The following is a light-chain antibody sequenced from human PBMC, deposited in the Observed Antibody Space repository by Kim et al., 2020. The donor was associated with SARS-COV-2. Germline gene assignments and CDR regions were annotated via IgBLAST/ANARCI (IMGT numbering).Light chain of an antibody. Sequence: DIQMTQSPSTLSGSVGDRVTITCRASQSISIWLAWYQQKPGKAPKLLIFDASSLQSGVPSRFSGSGSGTEFTLTISSLQPDDFATYYCQQYNDYSRTFGQGTKVDIK. J-gene: IGKJ1*01. CDR3: QQYNDYSRT. V-gene: IGKV1-5*01. CDR1: QSISIW. CDR2: DAS.